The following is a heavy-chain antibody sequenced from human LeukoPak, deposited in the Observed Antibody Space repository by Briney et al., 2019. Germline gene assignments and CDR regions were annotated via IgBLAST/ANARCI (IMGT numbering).Heavy chain of an antibody. J-gene: IGHJ4*02. D-gene: IGHD6-13*01. Sequence: GGSLRLSCAASGFTFSSYSMNWVRQAPGKGLEWVAVISYDGSNKYYADSVKGRFTISRDNSKNTLYLQMNSLRAEDTAVYYCAKDPRASRIAAATEDYWGQGTLVTVSS. V-gene: IGHV3-30*18. CDR2: ISYDGSNK. CDR1: GFTFSSYS. CDR3: AKDPRASRIAAATEDY.